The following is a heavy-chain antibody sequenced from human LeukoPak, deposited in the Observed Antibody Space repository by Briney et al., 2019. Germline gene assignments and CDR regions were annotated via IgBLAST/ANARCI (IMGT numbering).Heavy chain of an antibody. J-gene: IGHJ5*02. D-gene: IGHD2-2*02. CDR3: AKASVAIPQYCNS. CDR2: ISGTGSST. CDR1: GFTFGNYA. V-gene: IGHV3-23*01. Sequence: GGSLRLSCEASGFTFGNYAMNWVRQAPGKGLEWVSTISGTGSSTSYADSAKGRFTISRDNSKDTLFLQLNSLTAADTAMYFCAKASVAIPQYCNSWGQGTLVTVSS.